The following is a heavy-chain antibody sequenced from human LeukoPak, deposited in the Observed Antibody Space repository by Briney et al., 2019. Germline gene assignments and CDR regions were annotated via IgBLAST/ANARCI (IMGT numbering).Heavy chain of an antibody. CDR3: ARVEMATIKGGNIYYYYYYGMDV. CDR2: IYYSGST. D-gene: IGHD5-24*01. V-gene: IGHV4-59*01. CDR1: GGSISSYY. Sequence: SSGTLSLTCTVSGGSISSYYWSWIRQPPGKGLEWIGYIYYSGSTNYNPSLKSRVTISVDTSKNQFSLKLSSVTAADTAVYYCARVEMATIKGGNIYYYYYYGMDVWGQGTTVTVSS. J-gene: IGHJ6*02.